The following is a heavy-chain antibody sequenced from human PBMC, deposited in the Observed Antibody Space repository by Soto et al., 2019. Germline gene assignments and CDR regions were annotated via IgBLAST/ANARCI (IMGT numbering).Heavy chain of an antibody. J-gene: IGHJ5*02. CDR2: IYPADSNT. Sequence: GESLKISCKGSGYSFSTYWIAWVRQMPGKGLEWMGIIYPADSNTRYSPSFQGQVTISADKSISTAYLQWSSLKASDTAMYYCARDLDYGGSEDWFDPWGQGTLVTVS. CDR3: ARDLDYGGSEDWFDP. CDR1: GYSFSTYW. V-gene: IGHV5-51*01. D-gene: IGHD4-17*01.